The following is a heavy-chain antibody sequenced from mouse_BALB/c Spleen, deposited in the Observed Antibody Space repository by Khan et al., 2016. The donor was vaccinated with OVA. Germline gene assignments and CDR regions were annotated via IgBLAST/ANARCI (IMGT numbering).Heavy chain of an antibody. V-gene: IGHV3-2*02. Sequence: EVQLQESGPGLVKPSQSLSLTCTVTGYSITSGYAWNWIRQFPGNKLEWMGYISYSGGTSYNPSLKSRISFTRDTSKNQFFLQLNSVTTEDTATDYGARGNYCGYWFDYWGQGTTVTVSA. J-gene: IGHJ2*01. D-gene: IGHD1-2*01. CDR3: ARGNYCGYWFDY. CDR1: GYSITSGYA. CDR2: ISYSGGT.